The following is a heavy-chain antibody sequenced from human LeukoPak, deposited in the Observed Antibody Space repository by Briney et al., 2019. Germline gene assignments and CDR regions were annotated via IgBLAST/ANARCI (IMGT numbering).Heavy chain of an antibody. CDR1: GFTFSSCG. Sequence: GGSLRLSCAASGFTFSSCGMHWVRQAPGKGLEWVAVIWYDGSNKYFADSVKGRFTISRDNSKNTLYLQMNSLRAEDTAVYYCARKRRDGYKYYFDYWGQGTLVTVSS. CDR3: ARKRRDGYKYYFDY. D-gene: IGHD5-24*01. V-gene: IGHV3-33*08. CDR2: IWYDGSNK. J-gene: IGHJ4*02.